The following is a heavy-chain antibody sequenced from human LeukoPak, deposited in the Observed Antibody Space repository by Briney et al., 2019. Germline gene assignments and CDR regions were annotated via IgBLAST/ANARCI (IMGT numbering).Heavy chain of an antibody. CDR3: ATVIVVIKGQFDY. D-gene: IGHD3-22*01. Sequence: SETLSLTCTVSGGSISSSSYYWGWIRQPPGKGLEWIGSIYYSESTYYNPSLKSRVTISVDTSKNQFSLKLSSVTAADTAVYYCATVIVVIKGQFDYWGQGTLVTVSS. CDR2: IYYSEST. CDR1: GGSISSSSYY. J-gene: IGHJ4*02. V-gene: IGHV4-39*01.